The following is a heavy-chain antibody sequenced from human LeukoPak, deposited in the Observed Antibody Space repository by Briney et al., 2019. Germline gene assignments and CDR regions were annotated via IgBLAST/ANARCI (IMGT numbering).Heavy chain of an antibody. CDR3: ARAPRFYYFDY. V-gene: IGHV4-30-4*01. Sequence: SQTLSLTCTVSGGSISSGDYYWSWVRQPPGKGLEWIGYIYYSGSTYYNPSLKSRVTISVDTSKNQFSLKLSSVTAADTAVYYCARAPRFYYFDYWGQGTLVTVSS. CDR1: GGSISSGDYY. CDR2: IYYSGST. J-gene: IGHJ4*02.